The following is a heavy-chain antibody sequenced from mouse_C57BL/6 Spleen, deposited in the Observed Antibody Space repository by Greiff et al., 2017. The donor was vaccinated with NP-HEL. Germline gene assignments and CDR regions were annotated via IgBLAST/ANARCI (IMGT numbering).Heavy chain of an antibody. V-gene: IGHV1-64*01. CDR3: ARDYYGGVAY. CDR2: IHPNSGST. D-gene: IGHD1-1*01. CDR1: GYTFTSYW. J-gene: IGHJ3*01. Sequence: VQLQQPGAELVKPGASVKLSCKASGYTFTSYWMHWVKQRPGQGLEWIGMIHPNSGSTNYNEKFKSKATLTVDKSSSTAYLQLSSLTSEDSAVYYCARDYYGGVAYWGQGTLVTVSA.